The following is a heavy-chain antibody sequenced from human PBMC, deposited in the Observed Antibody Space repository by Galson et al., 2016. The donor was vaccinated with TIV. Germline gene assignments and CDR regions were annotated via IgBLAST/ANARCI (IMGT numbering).Heavy chain of an antibody. CDR3: AKCRNTAMDTYYYYYGLDV. CDR2: IIPLFGAA. J-gene: IGHJ6*02. D-gene: IGHD5-18*01. Sequence: SVKVSCKASGGTFSSFVITWVRQAPGQGLEWMGGIIPLFGAAHYAKKFQGRVTISADESTSTVYMELRSLRSGDTAVYYCAKCRNTAMDTYYYYYGLDVWGQGTTVTVSS. V-gene: IGHV1-69*13. CDR1: GGTFSSFV.